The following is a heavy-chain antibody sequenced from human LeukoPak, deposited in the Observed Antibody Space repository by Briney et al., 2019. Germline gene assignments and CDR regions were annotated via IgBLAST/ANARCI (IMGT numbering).Heavy chain of an antibody. J-gene: IGHJ6*02. D-gene: IGHD4-23*01. V-gene: IGHV1-69*13. CDR3: ARVRNTVVTPVYYYYGMDV. CDR1: GGTFSIYA. Sequence: ASVTVSCTASGGTFSIYAISWVRQAPGQGLEWMGGIIPIFGTANYAQKFQGRVTITADESTSTAYMELSSLRSEDTAVYYCARVRNTVVTPVYYYYGMDVWGQGTTVTVSS. CDR2: IIPIFGTA.